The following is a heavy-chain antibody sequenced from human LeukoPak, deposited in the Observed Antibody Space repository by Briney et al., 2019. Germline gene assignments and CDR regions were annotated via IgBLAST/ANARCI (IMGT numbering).Heavy chain of an antibody. CDR2: ISSSSSYI. CDR1: GFTFSSYS. Sequence: GGSLRLSCAASGFTFSSYSMNWVRQAPGKGLEWVSSISSSSSYIYYADSVKGRFTISRDNAKNSLYLQMNSLRAEDTAVYYCARSFCGGDCLDAFDIWGQGTMVTVSS. J-gene: IGHJ3*02. D-gene: IGHD2-21*02. V-gene: IGHV3-21*01. CDR3: ARSFCGGDCLDAFDI.